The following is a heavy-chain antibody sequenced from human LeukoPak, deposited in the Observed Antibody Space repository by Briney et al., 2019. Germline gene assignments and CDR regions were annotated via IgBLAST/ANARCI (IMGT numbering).Heavy chain of an antibody. V-gene: IGHV3-23*01. CDR1: GFTFSSYA. CDR2: ISGSGGST. J-gene: IGHJ5*02. CDR3: AKRGEAVAGRPWFDP. Sequence: SGGSLRLSCAASGFTFSSYAMSWVRQAPGKGLEWVSAISGSGGSTYYADSVKGRFTISRDNSKNTLYLQMNSLRAEDTAVYYCAKRGEAVAGRPWFDPWGQGTLVTVSS. D-gene: IGHD6-19*01.